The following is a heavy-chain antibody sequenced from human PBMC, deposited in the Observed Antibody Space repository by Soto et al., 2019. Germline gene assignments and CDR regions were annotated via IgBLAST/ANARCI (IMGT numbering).Heavy chain of an antibody. CDR1: GFTFSSYG. Sequence: GRSLRLSCSASGFTFSSYGMHWVRQAPGKGLEFFSAILSHGGTTYYADSVRGRFTTSRDNCKNTLFRQMSSLRADDTAVYYCVKDRTLAAVDVYYFDYWDRGT. D-gene: IGHD6-25*01. V-gene: IGHV3-64D*06. CDR2: ILSHGGTT. J-gene: IGHJ4*02. CDR3: VKDRTLAAVDVYYFDY.